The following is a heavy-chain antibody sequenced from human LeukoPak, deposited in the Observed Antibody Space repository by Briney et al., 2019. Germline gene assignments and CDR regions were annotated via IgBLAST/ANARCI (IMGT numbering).Heavy chain of an antibody. D-gene: IGHD1-20*01. V-gene: IGHV3-21*01. CDR3: ARDNWNDAPGGFDP. CDR2: ITRSSTST. Sequence: GGSLRLSCAASGFTFSSYSMNWVRQAPGKGLEGVSSITRSSTSTYYTDSVRGRFTISRDNAKNSLYLQMNSLRAEDTAVYYCARDNWNDAPGGFDPWGQGTLATVSS. J-gene: IGHJ5*02. CDR1: GFTFSSYS.